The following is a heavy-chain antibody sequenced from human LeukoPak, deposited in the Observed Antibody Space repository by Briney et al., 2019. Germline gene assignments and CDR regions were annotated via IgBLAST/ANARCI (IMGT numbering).Heavy chain of an antibody. CDR1: GFTFSSYA. J-gene: IGHJ4*02. D-gene: IGHD1-26*01. V-gene: IGHV3-23*01. CDR3: AKSPRIVGAIPNDY. CDR2: ISGSGGST. Sequence: GGSLRLTCAASGFTFSSYAMSWVRQAPGKGLEWVSAISGSGGSTYYADSVKGRFTISRGNSKNTLYLQMNSLRAEDTAVYYCAKSPRIVGAIPNDYWGQGTLVTVSS.